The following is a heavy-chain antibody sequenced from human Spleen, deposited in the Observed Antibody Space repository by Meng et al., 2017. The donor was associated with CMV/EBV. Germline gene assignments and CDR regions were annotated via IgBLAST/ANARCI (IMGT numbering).Heavy chain of an antibody. D-gene: IGHD2-2*01. CDR3: AKDQDEYCSSSSCYLPDY. Sequence: GGSLRLSCAASGFSVSSRYMNWVRQAPGKGLEFVSVIFSSGYTSYADSVKGRFTISRDNSKNTLYPQMNSLRAEDTAVYYCAKDQDEYCSSSSCYLPDYWGQGTLVTVSS. V-gene: IGHV3-53*01. CDR1: GFSVSSRY. J-gene: IGHJ4*02. CDR2: IFSSGYT.